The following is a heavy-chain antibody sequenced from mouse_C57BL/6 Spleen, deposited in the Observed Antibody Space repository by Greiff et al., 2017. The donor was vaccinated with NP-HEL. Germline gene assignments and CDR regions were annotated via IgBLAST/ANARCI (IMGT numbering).Heavy chain of an antibody. Sequence: QVQLQQSDAELVKPGASVKISCKVSGYTFTDYTIHWMKQRPEQGLEWIGYIYPRDGSTKYNEKFKGKATLTADKSSSTAYMQLNSLTSEDSAVYFCRSLYYGYYHYWYFDVWGTGTTVTVSS. V-gene: IGHV1-78*01. CDR2: IYPRDGST. D-gene: IGHD2-3*01. CDR1: GYTFTDYT. J-gene: IGHJ1*03. CDR3: RSLYYGYYHYWYFDV.